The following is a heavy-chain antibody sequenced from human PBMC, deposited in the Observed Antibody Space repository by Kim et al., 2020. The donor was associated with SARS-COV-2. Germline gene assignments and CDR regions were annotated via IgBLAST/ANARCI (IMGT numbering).Heavy chain of an antibody. CDR1: GFTFSLYG. CDR2: ISYDGTNE. Sequence: GGSLRLSCAASGFTFSLYGMHWVRQAPGRGLEWVAVISYDGTNEFYADSVKGRFTISRDNSKNTLYLQMNSLRAEDTAVYYCAKKGDWDLLRNGVDAWGQGTSVTVSS. D-gene: IGHD2-21*02. CDR3: AKKGDWDLLRNGVDA. J-gene: IGHJ6*02. V-gene: IGHV3-30*18.